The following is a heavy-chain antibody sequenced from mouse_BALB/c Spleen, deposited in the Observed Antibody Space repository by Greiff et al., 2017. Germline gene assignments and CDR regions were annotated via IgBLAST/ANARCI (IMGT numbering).Heavy chain of an antibody. CDR3: ARSDFAWFAY. V-gene: IGHV3-2*02. J-gene: IGHJ3*01. CDR1: GYSITSDYA. CDR2: ISYSGST. Sequence: EVQLQQSGPGLVKPSQSLSLTCTVTGYSITSDYAWNWIRQFPGNKLEWMGYISYSGSTSYNPSLKSRISITRDTSKNQFFLQLNSVTTEDTATYYCARSDFAWFAYWGQGTLVTVSA.